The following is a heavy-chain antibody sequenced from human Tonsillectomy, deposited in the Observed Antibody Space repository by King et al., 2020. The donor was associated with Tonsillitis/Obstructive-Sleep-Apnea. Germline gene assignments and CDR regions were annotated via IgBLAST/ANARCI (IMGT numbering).Heavy chain of an antibody. Sequence: HVQLQQWGAGLLKPSETLSLTCAVYGGSFSGYYWSWIRQPPGKGLEWIGEINHSGSTNYNPSLKSRVTISVDTSKNQFSLKLSSVTAADTAVYYCARGXXCXGGSXXXXXXXXXXXXTLVTVSS. CDR3: ARGXXCXGGSXXXXXXXX. D-gene: IGHD2-15*01. CDR1: GGSFSGYY. V-gene: IGHV4-34*01. J-gene: IGHJ4*02. CDR2: INHSGST.